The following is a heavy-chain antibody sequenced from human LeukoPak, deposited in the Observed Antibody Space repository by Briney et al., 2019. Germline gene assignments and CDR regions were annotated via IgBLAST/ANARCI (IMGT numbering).Heavy chain of an antibody. CDR1: GFTFSSYW. D-gene: IGHD2-2*01. V-gene: IGHV3-7*03. J-gene: IGHJ6*03. CDR2: IKQDGSEK. Sequence: GGSLRLSCAASGFTFSSYWMSWVRQAPGKGLEWVANIKQDGSEKYYVDSVKGRFTISRDNAKNSLYLQMNSLKTEDTAVYYCTKSTSSMDVWGKGTTVTVSS. CDR3: TKSTSSMDV.